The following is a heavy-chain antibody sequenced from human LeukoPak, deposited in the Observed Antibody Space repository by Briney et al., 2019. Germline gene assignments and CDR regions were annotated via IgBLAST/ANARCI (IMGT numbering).Heavy chain of an antibody. J-gene: IGHJ3*02. CDR1: GFTFSSSA. Sequence: PGGSLRLSCAASGFTFSSSAMSWVRQAPGKGLEWLSTISGGGGSTYYADSVKGRFTISRDNSKNTLYLQMNSLRAEDTAVYYCAKVPRIVVVRDAFDIWGQGTMVTVSS. CDR3: AKVPRIVVVRDAFDI. CDR2: ISGGGGST. D-gene: IGHD3-22*01. V-gene: IGHV3-23*01.